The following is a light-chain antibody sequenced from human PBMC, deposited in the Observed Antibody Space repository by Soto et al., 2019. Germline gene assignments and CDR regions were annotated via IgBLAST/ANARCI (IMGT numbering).Light chain of an antibody. CDR3: QTWGTGIHV. CDR2: LNSDGSH. V-gene: IGLV4-69*01. Sequence: QPVLTQSPSASASLGASVKLTCTLSSVHSFYAIAWHQQQPEKGPRYLMKLNSDGSHSKGDGIPDRFSGSSSGAERYLIISSLQSEDEADYYCQTWGTGIHVFGTGTKVTVL. J-gene: IGLJ1*01. CDR1: SVHSFYA.